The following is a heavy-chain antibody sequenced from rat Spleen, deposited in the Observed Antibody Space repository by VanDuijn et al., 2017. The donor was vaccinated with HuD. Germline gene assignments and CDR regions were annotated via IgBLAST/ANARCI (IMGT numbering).Heavy chain of an antibody. Sequence: EVQLVESGGDLVQPGRSLKLSCAASGFTFNNYWMTWIRQAPGKGLEWVASIINTGGSTYYPDSVRGRFTISRDDAKSTLYLQMNSLRSEDTATYYCTTQWELYHWGQGVMVTVSS. V-gene: IGHV5-31*01. CDR1: GFTFNNYW. D-gene: IGHD5-1*01. CDR2: IINTGGST. J-gene: IGHJ2*01. CDR3: TTQWELYH.